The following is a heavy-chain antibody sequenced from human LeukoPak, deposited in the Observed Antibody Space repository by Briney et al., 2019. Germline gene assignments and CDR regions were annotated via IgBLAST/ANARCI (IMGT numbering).Heavy chain of an antibody. CDR2: ISGSGGST. V-gene: IGHV3-23*01. CDR3: AKDRGSSMGFDY. CDR1: GFTFSSYA. J-gene: IGHJ4*02. D-gene: IGHD6-6*01. Sequence: GGSLRPSCAASGFTFSSYAMSWVRQAPGKGLEWVSAISGSGGSTYYADSVKGRFTISRDNSKNTLYLQMNSLRAEDTAVYYCAKDRGSSMGFDYWGQGTLVTVSS.